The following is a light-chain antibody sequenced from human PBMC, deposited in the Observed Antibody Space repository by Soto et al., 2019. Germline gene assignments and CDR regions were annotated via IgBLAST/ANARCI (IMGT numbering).Light chain of an antibody. V-gene: IGKV3-20*01. CDR2: DAS. CDR1: QTVRNNY. J-gene: IGKJ4*01. CDR3: QQFSSYPLT. Sequence: EFVLTQHPGTLSLSPGERATLARRASQTVRNNYLAWYQQKPGQSSRILIYDASGRATGIPDRFSGGWSVPDFALTISGLEPEDFAVEYCQQFSSYPLTFGGGTKVASK.